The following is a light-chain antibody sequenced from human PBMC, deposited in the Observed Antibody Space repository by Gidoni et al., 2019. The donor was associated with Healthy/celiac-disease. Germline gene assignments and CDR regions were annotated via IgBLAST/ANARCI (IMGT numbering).Light chain of an antibody. V-gene: IGKV3-20*01. CDR2: GAS. Sequence: EIVLTQSPGTLSLSPWARATLSCRASQSVSSSYLAWYQQKPGQAPRLLIYGASSRATGIPDRFSGSGSGTDFTLTISRLEPEDFAVYYCQSRYTFXQXTKLXIK. CDR3: QSRYT. CDR1: QSVSSSY. J-gene: IGKJ2*01.